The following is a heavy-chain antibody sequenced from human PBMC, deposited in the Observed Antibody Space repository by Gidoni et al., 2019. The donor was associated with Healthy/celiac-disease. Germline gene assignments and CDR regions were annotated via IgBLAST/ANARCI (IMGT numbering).Heavy chain of an antibody. D-gene: IGHD2-2*01. Sequence: VQLVQSGAEVKKPGASLKISCKGSGYSFTSYWIGWVPQLPGKGLEWMGLIYPGDADTRYSPSFQGKVTISADKSISTADLQWSSLKASDTAMYYCARHRHPGYCSSTSCYRGYYYYMDVWGKGTTVTVSS. J-gene: IGHJ6*03. CDR1: GYSFTSYW. V-gene: IGHV5-51*01. CDR2: IYPGDADT. CDR3: ARHRHPGYCSSTSCYRGYYYYMDV.